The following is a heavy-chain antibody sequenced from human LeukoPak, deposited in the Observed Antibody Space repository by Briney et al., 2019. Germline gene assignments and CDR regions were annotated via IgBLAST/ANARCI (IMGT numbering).Heavy chain of an antibody. CDR3: ARDGNGLFDY. CDR2: ISSSSSYI. D-gene: IGHD1-1*01. CDR1: GFTFSIYS. J-gene: IGHJ4*02. Sequence: PGGSLRLSCAASGFTFSIYSMNWVRQALGKGLEWVSSISSSSSYIYYADSVKGRFTISRDNAKNSLYLQMNSLRAEDTAVYYCARDGNGLFDYWGQGTLVTVSS. V-gene: IGHV3-21*01.